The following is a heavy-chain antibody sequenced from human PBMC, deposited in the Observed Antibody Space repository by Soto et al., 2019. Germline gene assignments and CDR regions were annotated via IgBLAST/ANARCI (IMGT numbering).Heavy chain of an antibody. CDR1: GASVSSYF. J-gene: IGHJ6*02. CDR3: GRVHSGWHSGNGLDV. CDR2: GYNSGRT. V-gene: IGHV4-59*02. Sequence: PSETLSLTCTVSGASVSSYFWSWVRQPPGKGLGWVGYGYNSGRTNNNTSSKSRVPISLDTSDSDLSLRLTSLTAADTAVYYCGRVHSGWHSGNGLDVWGQGTMVTVSS. D-gene: IGHD6-19*01.